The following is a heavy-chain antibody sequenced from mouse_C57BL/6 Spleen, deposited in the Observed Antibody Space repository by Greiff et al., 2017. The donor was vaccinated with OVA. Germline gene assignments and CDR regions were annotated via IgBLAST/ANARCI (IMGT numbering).Heavy chain of an antibody. V-gene: IGHV1-26*01. Sequence: EVQLQQSGPELVKPGASVKISCKASGYTFTDYYMNWVKQSHGKSLEWIGDINPNNGGTSYNQKFKGKATLTVDKSSSTAYMELRSLTSEDSAVYYCARIDWGLHYFDYWGQGTTLTVSS. CDR2: INPNNGGT. CDR3: ARIDWGLHYFDY. J-gene: IGHJ2*01. CDR1: GYTFTDYY. D-gene: IGHD4-1*01.